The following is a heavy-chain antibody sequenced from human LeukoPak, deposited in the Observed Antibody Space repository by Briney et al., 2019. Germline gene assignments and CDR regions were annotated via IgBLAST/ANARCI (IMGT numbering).Heavy chain of an antibody. CDR2: IYSGGST. V-gene: IGHV3-53*01. CDR3: ARDNKTARWAFDI. CDR1: GFTFSSYA. J-gene: IGHJ3*02. D-gene: IGHD5-18*01. Sequence: PGGSLRLSCAASGFTFSSYAMSWVRQAPGKGLEWVSVIYSGGSTYYADSVKGRFTISRDNSKNTLYLQMNSLRAEDTAVYHCARDNKTARWAFDIWGQGTMVTVSS.